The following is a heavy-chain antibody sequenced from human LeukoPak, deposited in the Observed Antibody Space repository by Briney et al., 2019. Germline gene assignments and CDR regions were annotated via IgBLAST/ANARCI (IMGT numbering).Heavy chain of an antibody. V-gene: IGHV3-48*03. CDR1: GFTFSSFE. D-gene: IGHD3-10*01. Sequence: PGGSLRLPCAASGFTFSSFEMIWVRQAPEKGLEWVSYISSSGSGMYYADSVKCRFTVSRDNAKNSLYLQMNSLRAEDTAVYYCARDRNGSFGESVDYWGQGTLVTVSS. CDR3: ARDRNGSFGESVDY. CDR2: ISSSGSGM. J-gene: IGHJ4*02.